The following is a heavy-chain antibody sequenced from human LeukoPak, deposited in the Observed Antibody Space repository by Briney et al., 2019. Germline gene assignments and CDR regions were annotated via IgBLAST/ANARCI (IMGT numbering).Heavy chain of an antibody. J-gene: IGHJ4*02. CDR1: GFTFRTYS. D-gene: IGHD3-10*01. CDR3: ARGSGVHY. CDR2: IGKSSTYI. Sequence: GGSLRLSCAASGFTFRTYSMNWVRQAPGKGLEWVASIGKSSTYIYYADSVKGRFTISRDNSNNSLYLQMNSLGVDDTAVYYCARGSGVHYWGQGTLLIVSS. V-gene: IGHV3-21*01.